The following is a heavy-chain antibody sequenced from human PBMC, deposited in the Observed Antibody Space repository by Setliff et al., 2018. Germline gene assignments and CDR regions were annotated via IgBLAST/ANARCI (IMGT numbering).Heavy chain of an antibody. CDR3: ARMSGFQYIDV. V-gene: IGHV4-61*09. D-gene: IGHD3-3*01. CDR1: GGSVNSGYDN. Sequence: SETLSLTCTVSGGSVNSGYDNWNWLRQPAGKELEWIGQIYTSWSTNYNPSLKSRVTISLDTSKNQFSLSLTSVTAEDTAVYYCARMSGFQYIDVWDKGTTVTVSS. J-gene: IGHJ6*03. CDR2: IYTSWST.